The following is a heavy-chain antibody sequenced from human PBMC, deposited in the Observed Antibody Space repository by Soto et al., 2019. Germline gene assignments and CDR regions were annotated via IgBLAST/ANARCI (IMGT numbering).Heavy chain of an antibody. J-gene: IGHJ6*02. Sequence: SETLSLTCTVSGGSISSGDYYLSWIRQPPGKGLEWIGYIYYSGSTYYNPSLKSRVTISVDTSKNQFSLKLSSVTAADTAVYYCARVVITFGGGIVGYYQYGIDVWGHGLRFTFSS. CDR3: ARVVITFGGGIVGYYQYGIDV. CDR2: IYYSGST. V-gene: IGHV4-30-4*01. CDR1: GGSISSGDYY. D-gene: IGHD3-16*02.